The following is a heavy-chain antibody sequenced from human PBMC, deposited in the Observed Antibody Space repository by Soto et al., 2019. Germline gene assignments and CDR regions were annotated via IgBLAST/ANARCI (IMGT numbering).Heavy chain of an antibody. CDR1: GYTFTSYG. J-gene: IGHJ5*02. Sequence: QVQLVQSGAEVKKPGASVKVSCKASGYTFTSYGISWVRQAPGQGLEWMGWISAYNGNTNYAQKLKGRVTMTTYTSTSKAYMELRSLRSDDTAVYYCARDYYGSGRLNAHNWFDPWGQGTLVTVSS. CDR2: ISAYNGNT. D-gene: IGHD3-10*01. CDR3: ARDYYGSGRLNAHNWFDP. V-gene: IGHV1-18*01.